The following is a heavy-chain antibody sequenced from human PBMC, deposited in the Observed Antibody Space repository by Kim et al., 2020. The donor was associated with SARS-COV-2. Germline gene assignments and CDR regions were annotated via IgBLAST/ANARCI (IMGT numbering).Heavy chain of an antibody. CDR1: GFTFSSYW. Sequence: GGSLRLSCAASGFTFSSYWMSWVRQAPGKGLEWVANIKQDGSEKYYVDSVKGRFTISRDNGKNSLYLQMNSLRAEDTAVYYCARESSSWFLQYYYYGMDVWGQGTTVTVSS. J-gene: IGHJ6*02. CDR2: IKQDGSEK. V-gene: IGHV3-7*01. D-gene: IGHD6-13*01. CDR3: ARESSSWFLQYYYYGMDV.